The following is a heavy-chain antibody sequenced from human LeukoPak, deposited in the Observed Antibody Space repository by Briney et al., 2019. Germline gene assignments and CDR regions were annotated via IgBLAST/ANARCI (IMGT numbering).Heavy chain of an antibody. V-gene: IGHV4-4*09. Sequence: SETLSLTCTVSGDSISSYYWSWIRQPPGKGLEWIGFIYSSGSTNYNPSLKSRLTISVDTSKNQFSLRLTSVTAADTAVYYCARQTWFAESYFDYWGQGTLVTVSS. CDR2: IYSSGST. CDR1: GDSISSYY. CDR3: ARQTWFAESYFDY. J-gene: IGHJ4*02. D-gene: IGHD3-10*01.